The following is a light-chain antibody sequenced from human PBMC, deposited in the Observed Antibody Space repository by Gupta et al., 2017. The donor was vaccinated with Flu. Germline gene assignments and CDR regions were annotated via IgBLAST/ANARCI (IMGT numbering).Light chain of an antibody. CDR1: QAINTH. Sequence: DIQMTQSPSSLSASIGDRGTITCRASQAINTHLVWFQQKPGNSHKSMIYDAATWQSVVPARFRGSGLGTDFSVSITNLQHEDFGNYYGQRVRACPITYGGGTRWRSN. CDR3: QRVRACPIT. CDR2: DAA. V-gene: IGKV1-16*01. J-gene: IGKJ4*01.